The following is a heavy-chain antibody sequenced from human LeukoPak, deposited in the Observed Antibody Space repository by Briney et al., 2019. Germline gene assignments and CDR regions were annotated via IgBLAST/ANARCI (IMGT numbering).Heavy chain of an antibody. CDR3: ARDYYDSSGSSWFDP. D-gene: IGHD3-22*01. V-gene: IGHV3-21*01. J-gene: IGHJ5*02. CDR1: GFTFSRYS. Sequence: GGSLRLSCAASGFTFSRYSMNWVRQTPGKGLGWVSSISSSSTYKYYADSVKGRFTISRDNAKNSLYLQMNSLRAADTAMYYCARDYYDSSGSSWFDPWGQGTLVTVSS. CDR2: ISSSSTYK.